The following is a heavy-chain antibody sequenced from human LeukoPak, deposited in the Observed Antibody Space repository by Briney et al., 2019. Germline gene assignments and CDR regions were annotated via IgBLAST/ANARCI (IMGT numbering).Heavy chain of an antibody. CDR2: LSGNGERT. CDR3: AKRDYYDSSGYSPLFDN. D-gene: IGHD3-22*01. Sequence: PGGSLRLSCAASGFTFSSYAMSWVRQAPGKGLEWVSGLSGNGERTHYADSVKGRFTISRDNSKNTLYLQMNSLRAEDTALYFCAKRDYYDSSGYSPLFDNWGQGILVTVSS. J-gene: IGHJ4*02. CDR1: GFTFSSYA. V-gene: IGHV3-23*01.